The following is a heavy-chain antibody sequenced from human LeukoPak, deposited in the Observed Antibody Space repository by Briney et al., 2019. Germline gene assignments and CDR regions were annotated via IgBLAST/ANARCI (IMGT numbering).Heavy chain of an antibody. V-gene: IGHV1-46*01. Sequence: ASVKVSCKASGYTFTSYYMHWVRQAPGQGLEWMGIINPSGGSTSYAQKFQGRVTMTRDTSTSTVYMELSSLRSEDTAVYYCAREYSSSWYVKRNWFDPWGQGTLVTVSS. CDR1: GYTFTSYY. CDR2: INPSGGST. CDR3: AREYSSSWYVKRNWFDP. J-gene: IGHJ5*02. D-gene: IGHD6-13*01.